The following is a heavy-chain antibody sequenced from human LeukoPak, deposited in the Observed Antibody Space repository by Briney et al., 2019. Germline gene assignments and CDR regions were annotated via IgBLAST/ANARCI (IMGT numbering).Heavy chain of an antibody. D-gene: IGHD1-14*01. CDR3: AKDLRKDGIWDIDY. CDR2: ISASGSST. Sequence: GGSLRLSCAASGFIFSSYAMSWVRQAPGMGLESVSAISASGSSTYYADSVKGRFTISRDNSQNTVFLQMDSLRDEDTALYYCAKDLRKDGIWDIDYWGQGTLVTVSS. J-gene: IGHJ4*02. CDR1: GFIFSSYA. V-gene: IGHV3-23*01.